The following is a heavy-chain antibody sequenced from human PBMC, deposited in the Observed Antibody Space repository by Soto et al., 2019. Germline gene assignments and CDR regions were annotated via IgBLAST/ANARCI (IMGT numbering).Heavy chain of an antibody. J-gene: IGHJ4*02. V-gene: IGHV3-23*01. D-gene: IGHD3-3*01. Sequence: PGGSLRLSCAASGFTFNTYTMNWVRQAPGKGLEWVSAISGSGGSTYYADSVKGRFTISRDNSKNTLYLQMNSLRAEDTAVYYCAKDIEGGYYLFDYWGQGTLVTVSS. CDR3: AKDIEGGYYLFDY. CDR1: GFTFNTYT. CDR2: ISGSGGST.